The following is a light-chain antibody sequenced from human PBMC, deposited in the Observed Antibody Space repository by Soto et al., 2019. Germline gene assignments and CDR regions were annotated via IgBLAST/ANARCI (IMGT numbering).Light chain of an antibody. CDR2: GIS. J-gene: IGKJ2*01. Sequence: ENVLTQSPGILSLSPGERATLSCRATQSVTNRYFAWYQQKPGQAPRLLIYGISSRATDIPDRFSGSGSGTDFTLTISRLEPEDFLVYYCQQYSPLPHTFGQGTKLEVK. CDR1: QSVTNRY. CDR3: QQYSPLPHT. V-gene: IGKV3-20*01.